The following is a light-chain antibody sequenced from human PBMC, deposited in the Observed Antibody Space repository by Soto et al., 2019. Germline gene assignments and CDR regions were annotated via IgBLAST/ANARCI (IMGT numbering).Light chain of an antibody. Sequence: QSALTQPPSVSGSPGQSVTISCTGTSSDVGTYNRVSWYQQPPGTAPKLMIYEVSNRPSGVPDRFSGSKSGNTASLTISGLQAEDEADYYCSSYRSSSTLYVFGTGTKLTVL. CDR3: SSYRSSSTLYV. J-gene: IGLJ1*01. V-gene: IGLV2-18*02. CDR2: EVS. CDR1: SSDVGTYNR.